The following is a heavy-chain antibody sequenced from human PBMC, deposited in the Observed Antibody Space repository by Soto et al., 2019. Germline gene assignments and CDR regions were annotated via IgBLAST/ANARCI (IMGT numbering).Heavy chain of an antibody. D-gene: IGHD3-22*01. CDR1: GFTFSSYS. Sequence: GGSLRLSCAASGFTFSSYSMNWVRQAPGKGLEWVSSISSSSSYIYYADSVKGRFTVSRDNAKNSLNLQMNSLRVEDTAVYYCARERHYYDTSGYQGYWGQGTLVTVSS. J-gene: IGHJ4*02. CDR2: ISSSSSYI. V-gene: IGHV3-21*06. CDR3: ARERHYYDTSGYQGY.